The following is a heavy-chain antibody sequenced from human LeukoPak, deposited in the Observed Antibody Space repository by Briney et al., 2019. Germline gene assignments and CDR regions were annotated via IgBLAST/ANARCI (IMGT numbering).Heavy chain of an antibody. CDR2: ISGSGGST. CDR3: AKSPGCSGGSCYFFDY. Sequence: GGSLRLSCAASGFTFSSYAMSWVRQAPGKGLEWVSAISGSGGSTYYADSVKGRFTISRDNSKNTLYLQMNSLRAEDTAVYYCAKSPGCSGGSCYFFDYWGQGTLVTVSS. J-gene: IGHJ4*02. V-gene: IGHV3-23*01. CDR1: GFTFSSYA. D-gene: IGHD2-15*01.